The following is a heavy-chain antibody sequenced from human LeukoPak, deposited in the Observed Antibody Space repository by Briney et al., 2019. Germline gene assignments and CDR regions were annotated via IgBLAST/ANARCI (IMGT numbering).Heavy chain of an antibody. J-gene: IGHJ3*02. D-gene: IGHD2-2*01. V-gene: IGHV3-23*01. Sequence: GGSLRLSCAASGFTFSNFWMAWVRQAPGKGLEWVSAISGSGGSTYYADSVKGRFTISRDNSKNTLYLQMNSLRAEDTAVYYCAGYCSSTSCYWFPDAFDIWGQGTMVTVSS. CDR1: GFTFSNFW. CDR2: ISGSGGST. CDR3: AGYCSSTSCYWFPDAFDI.